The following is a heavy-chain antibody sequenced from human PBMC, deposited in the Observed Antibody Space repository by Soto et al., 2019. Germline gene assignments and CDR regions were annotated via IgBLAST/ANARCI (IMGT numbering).Heavy chain of an antibody. CDR3: ARGLGGSTDD. V-gene: IGHV1-69*08. J-gene: IGHJ6*02. CDR2: IIPILGET. D-gene: IGHD3-16*01. Sequence: QVQLVQSGAEVKKPGSSVRVSCKASGTIFSSYTISWVRQAPGQGLEWMGRIIPILGETNSAQKFQGRVTLTADKSTSTSYMELNSLRLEDTAVYYCARGLGGSTDDWGQGTTVTVSS. CDR1: GTIFSSYT.